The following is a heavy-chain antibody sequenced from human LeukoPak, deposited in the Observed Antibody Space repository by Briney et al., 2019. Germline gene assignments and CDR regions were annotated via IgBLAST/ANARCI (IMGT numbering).Heavy chain of an antibody. D-gene: IGHD2-2*01. CDR2: INHSGST. Sequence: SETLSLTCAVYGGSFSGYYWSWIRQPPGKRREWIGEINHSGSTNYNPSLKSRVTISVDTSKNQFSLKLSSVTAADTAVYYCATGGGIVVVPADIWFDPWGQGTLVTVSS. V-gene: IGHV4-34*01. J-gene: IGHJ5*02. CDR3: ATGGGIVVVPADIWFDP. CDR1: GGSFSGYY.